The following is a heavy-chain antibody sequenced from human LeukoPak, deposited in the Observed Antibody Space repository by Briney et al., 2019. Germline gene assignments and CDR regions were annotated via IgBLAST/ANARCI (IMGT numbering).Heavy chain of an antibody. J-gene: IGHJ4*02. Sequence: GASVKVSCKASGGTFSSYAISWVRQAPGQGLARMGGIIPIFGTANYAQKFQGRVTITTDESTSTAYMELSSLRSEDTAVYYCARGHFNSGSYYLFDYWGQGTLVTVSS. D-gene: IGHD1-26*01. CDR3: ARGHFNSGSYYLFDY. V-gene: IGHV1-69*05. CDR1: GGTFSSYA. CDR2: IIPIFGTA.